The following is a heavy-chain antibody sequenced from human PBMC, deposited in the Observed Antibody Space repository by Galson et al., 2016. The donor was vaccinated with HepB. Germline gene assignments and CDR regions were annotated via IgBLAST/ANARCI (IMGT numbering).Heavy chain of an antibody. D-gene: IGHD1-26*01. CDR1: GFTFNNHD. V-gene: IGHV3-30*03. Sequence: SLRLSCAASGFTFNNHDMHWVRQAPGKGLEWVALISYDGSNEYYSDSVKGRFTISRDNSKNTMYLQMNRVRLEDTAVYYCARGDIVGAIFDYWGQGTLVTVSS. J-gene: IGHJ4*02. CDR2: ISYDGSNE. CDR3: ARGDIVGAIFDY.